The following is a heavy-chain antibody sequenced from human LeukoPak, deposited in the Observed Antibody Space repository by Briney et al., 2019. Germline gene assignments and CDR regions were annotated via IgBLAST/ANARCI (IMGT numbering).Heavy chain of an antibody. CDR3: ARKITYYDILTDYSNNYYFDY. CDR1: GGSISSTNYY. D-gene: IGHD3-9*01. Sequence: PSETLSLTCTVSGGSISSTNYYWGWIRQPPGKGLEWIGSIYYSGSTYYNPSLKSRVTISVDTSKNQFSLKLSSVTAADTAVYYCARKITYYDILTDYSNNYYFDYWGHGTLVTVSS. V-gene: IGHV4-39*01. J-gene: IGHJ4*01. CDR2: IYYSGST.